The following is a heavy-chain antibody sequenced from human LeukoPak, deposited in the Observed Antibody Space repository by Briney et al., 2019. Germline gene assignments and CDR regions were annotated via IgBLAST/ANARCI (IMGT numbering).Heavy chain of an antibody. Sequence: SETLSLTCTVSGGSINSSDSYWGWIRQPPGRGLEWIGYIYYSGSTNYNPSLKSRVTISVDTSKNQFSLKLSSVTAADTAVYYCARGYSNQYYYYYYMDVWGKGTTVTVSS. V-gene: IGHV4-61*05. CDR1: GGSINSSDSY. CDR3: ARGYSNQYYYYYYMDV. J-gene: IGHJ6*03. CDR2: IYYSGST. D-gene: IGHD4-11*01.